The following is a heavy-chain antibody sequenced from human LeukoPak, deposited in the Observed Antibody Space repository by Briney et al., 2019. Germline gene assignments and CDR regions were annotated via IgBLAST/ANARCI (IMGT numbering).Heavy chain of an antibody. J-gene: IGHJ3*01. D-gene: IGHD3-10*01. V-gene: IGHV3-7*03. CDR2: INQDGSDM. CDR3: TRDFPGIGRGTFDF. CDR1: GFIFNTFW. Sequence: QSGGSLRLSCAASGFIFNTFWMNWVRLTPGKGLEWVAKINQDGSDMYYVDSVKGRFFVSRDNARNLVYLQMNSLRADDTAVYYCTRDFPGIGRGTFDFWGQGTIIIVSS.